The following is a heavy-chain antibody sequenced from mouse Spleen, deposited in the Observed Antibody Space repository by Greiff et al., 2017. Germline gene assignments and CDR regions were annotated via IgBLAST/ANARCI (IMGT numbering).Heavy chain of an antibody. J-gene: IGHJ2*01. D-gene: IGHD4-1*01. CDR2: IYPGDGDT. CDR3: ARHWDYFDY. V-gene: IGHV1-87*01. Sequence: VQLQQSGAELARPGASVKLSCKASGYTFTSYWMQWVKQRPGQGLEWIGAIYPGDGDTRYTQKFKGKATLTADKSSSTAYMQLSSLASEDSAVYYCARHWDYFDYWGQGTTLTVSS. CDR1: GYTFTSYW.